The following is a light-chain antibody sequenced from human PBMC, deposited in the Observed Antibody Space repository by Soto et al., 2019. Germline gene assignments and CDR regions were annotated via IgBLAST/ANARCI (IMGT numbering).Light chain of an antibody. CDR2: DAS. Sequence: DIQKTLYLFSLPALDGDCVTIICRASQSISSWFAWYQQKPGKAPKHLIYDASSLESGGPSRFSGSGSGTEVTLTIISLLPDDFATYYCQQYNSYFSYTFGQGTKVDIK. CDR3: QQYNSYFSYT. CDR1: QSISSW. J-gene: IGKJ2*01. V-gene: IGKV1-5*02.